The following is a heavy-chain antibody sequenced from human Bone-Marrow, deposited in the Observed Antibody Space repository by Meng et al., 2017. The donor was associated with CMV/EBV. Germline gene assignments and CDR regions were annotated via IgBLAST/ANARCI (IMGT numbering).Heavy chain of an antibody. Sequence: QVALVQFGAEVKKPGAPVKVSCKASGYTFTGYYMHWVRQAPGQGLEWMGWINPNSGGTNYAQKFQGRVTMTRDTSISTAYMKLSRLRSDDTAVYYCARAHCSSTSCLIDYWGQGTLVTVSS. CDR3: ARAHCSSTSCLIDY. D-gene: IGHD2-2*01. CDR1: GYTFTGYY. J-gene: IGHJ4*02. CDR2: INPNSGGT. V-gene: IGHV1-2*02.